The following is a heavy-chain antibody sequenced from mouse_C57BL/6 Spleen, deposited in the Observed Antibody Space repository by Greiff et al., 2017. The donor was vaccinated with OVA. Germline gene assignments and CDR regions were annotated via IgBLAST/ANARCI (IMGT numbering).Heavy chain of an antibody. V-gene: IGHV1-82*01. CDR3: ARRSSGYGLNY. CDR1: GYAFSSSW. Sequence: QVQLQQSGPELVKPGASVKISCKASGYAFSSSWMNWVKQRPGKGLEWIGRIYPGDGDTNYNGKFKGKATLTVDKSSSTAYMQLSSLTSEDSAVYSCARRSSGYGLNYWGQGTTLTVSS. CDR2: IYPGDGDT. D-gene: IGHD3-2*02. J-gene: IGHJ2*01.